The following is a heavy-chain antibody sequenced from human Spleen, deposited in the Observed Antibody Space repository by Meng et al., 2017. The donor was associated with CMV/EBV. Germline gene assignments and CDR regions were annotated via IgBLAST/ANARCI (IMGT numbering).Heavy chain of an antibody. Sequence: SVKVSCKASGGTFSSYSISWVRQAPGQGLEWMGGVNPIFGAPNYAQKFQGRVTIFTDESTSTAYMDLSSLRSDDTAVYYCARAGGVIVPYYYGMDVWGQGTTVTVSS. D-gene: IGHD2/OR15-2a*01. J-gene: IGHJ6*02. CDR3: ARAGGVIVPYYYGMDV. V-gene: IGHV1-69*05. CDR1: GGTFSSYS. CDR2: VNPIFGAP.